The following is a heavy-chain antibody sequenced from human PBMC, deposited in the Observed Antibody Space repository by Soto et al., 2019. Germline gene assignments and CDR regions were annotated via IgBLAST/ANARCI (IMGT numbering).Heavy chain of an antibody. D-gene: IGHD2-15*01. CDR1: GFSLSKARMG. Sequence: QFTLKASGPVLVKPTETLTLTCTGSGFSLSKARMGVSWIRQPPGKALEWLAHIVWNDERSYNTSLKSRITISRDTSKSQVVLIMTNVDPVDTGTYFCARALRDGLPIYYTGSWGQGTLVTVSS. J-gene: IGHJ4*02. CDR3: ARALRDGLPIYYTGS. CDR2: IVWNDER. V-gene: IGHV2-26*01.